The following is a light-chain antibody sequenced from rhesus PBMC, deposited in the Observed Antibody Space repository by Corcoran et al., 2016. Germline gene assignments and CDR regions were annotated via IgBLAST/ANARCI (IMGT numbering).Light chain of an antibody. CDR1: QRVTTS. CDR2: DPA. V-gene: IGKV3-42*02. J-gene: IGKJ1*01. Sequence: EIVLTQSPGTLSLSPGGRATLSCRASQRVTTSLAWYQQKPGQPPRLLIYDPAPSATGIPDRFSGSGSGTDFTLTISSLEPEDFGLYYCQQYKDLTFGQGTKVEIK. CDR3: QQYKDLT.